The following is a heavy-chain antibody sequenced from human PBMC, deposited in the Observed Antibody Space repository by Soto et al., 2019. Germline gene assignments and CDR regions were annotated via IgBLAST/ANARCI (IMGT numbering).Heavy chain of an antibody. CDR3: ARYWVAFDI. J-gene: IGHJ3*02. D-gene: IGHD2-15*01. Sequence: GASVKVSCTASSYTFTRYGLSWVRQAPGQGLEWMGWTSAYNGDVSYAQKLQGRLTMTTDTSTSTAYMELRSLRSDDTAVYYCARYWVAFDIWGQGTMVTVSS. CDR2: TSAYNGDV. CDR1: SYTFTRYG. V-gene: IGHV1-18*04.